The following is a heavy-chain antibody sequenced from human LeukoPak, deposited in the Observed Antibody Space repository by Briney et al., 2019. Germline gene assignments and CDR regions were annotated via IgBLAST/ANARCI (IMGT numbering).Heavy chain of an antibody. J-gene: IGHJ4*02. CDR2: ISSSGYTK. V-gene: IGHV3-48*03. D-gene: IGHD3-16*01. Sequence: TGGSLRLSCAALGFTLSSYEMNWVRQAPGKGLEWVSYISSSGYTKYYADSVKGRFTISRDNAENSLYLEMNSLRAEDTAVYYCVRVAPVWGNYPYHFDYWGQGTLVTVSS. CDR3: VRVAPVWGNYPYHFDY. CDR1: GFTLSSYE.